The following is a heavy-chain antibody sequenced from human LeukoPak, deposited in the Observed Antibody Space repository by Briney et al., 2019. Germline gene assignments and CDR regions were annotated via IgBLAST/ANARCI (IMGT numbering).Heavy chain of an antibody. J-gene: IGHJ4*02. V-gene: IGHV4-39*07. D-gene: IGHD1-26*01. Sequence: SETLSLTCSVSGASISSSNCYWGWIRQTPGKGLEWIANVYYSGTTDYNPSLGGRVTISVDTSKKQFSLKLSSLTAADTAVYYCARVKRPDTTVSGSYYFDYWGQGSLVTVSS. CDR1: GASISSSNCY. CDR3: ARVKRPDTTVSGSYYFDY. CDR2: VYYSGTT.